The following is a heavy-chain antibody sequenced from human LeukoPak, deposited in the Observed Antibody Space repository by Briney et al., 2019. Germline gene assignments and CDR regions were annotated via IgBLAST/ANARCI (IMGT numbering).Heavy chain of an antibody. Sequence: ASVKVSCKASGYTFTSPDMYWVRQAPGQGPEWMGIINPSGGSTTYAQKFQGRVTMTRDTSTSTVYMELSSLRSDDTAVYYCARRYAAAADYWGQGTLVTVSS. CDR2: INPSGGST. CDR3: ARRYAAAADY. V-gene: IGHV1-46*01. J-gene: IGHJ4*02. CDR1: GYTFTSPD. D-gene: IGHD6-13*01.